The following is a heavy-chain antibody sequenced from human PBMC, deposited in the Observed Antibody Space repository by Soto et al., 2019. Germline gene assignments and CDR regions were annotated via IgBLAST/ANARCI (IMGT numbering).Heavy chain of an antibody. J-gene: IGHJ4*02. CDR3: ARGSKGGLGRPLDY. CDR2: INHSGST. V-gene: IGHV4-34*01. D-gene: IGHD2-15*01. Sequence: SETLSLTCAVYGGSFIGYYWSWIRQPPWKGLEWIGEINHSGSTNYNPSLKSRVTISVDTSKNQFSLKLSSVTAADTAVYYCARGSKGGLGRPLDYWGQGTLVTVS. CDR1: GGSFIGYY.